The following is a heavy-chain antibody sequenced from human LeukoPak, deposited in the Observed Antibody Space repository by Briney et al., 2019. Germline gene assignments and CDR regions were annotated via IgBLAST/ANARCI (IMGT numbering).Heavy chain of an antibody. CDR1: GGSISSYF. J-gene: IGHJ5*02. D-gene: IGHD2-8*01. V-gene: IGHV4-4*09. Sequence: PSETLSLTCTVSGGSISSYFWSWIRQPPGKGLEWIGYIYTSVSTNYNPSLRSRVTISVDKSKNQFSLKLSSVTAADTAVYYCARSGVYARRGWFDPWGQGTLVTVSS. CDR3: ARSGVYARRGWFDP. CDR2: IYTSVST.